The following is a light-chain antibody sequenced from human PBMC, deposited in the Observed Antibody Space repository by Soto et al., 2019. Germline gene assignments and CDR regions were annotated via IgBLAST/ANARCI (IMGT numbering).Light chain of an antibody. CDR3: QQYGSSPLT. CDR1: QSVSRR. Sequence: EVVLTQSPGTLSLSPGGRATLSCRASQSVSRRLAWYQQRPGQSPRLLISGASMRASGVPVRFIGSGSGTDFTLTISRLEPEDFAVYYCQQYGSSPLTFGQGTKVDIK. CDR2: GAS. J-gene: IGKJ1*01. V-gene: IGKV3-20*01.